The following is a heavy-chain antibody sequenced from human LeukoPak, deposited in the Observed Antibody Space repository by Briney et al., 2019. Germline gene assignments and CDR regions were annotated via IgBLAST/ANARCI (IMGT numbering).Heavy chain of an antibody. CDR3: ARNWYFDL. J-gene: IGHJ2*01. CDR2: TYSSGST. Sequence: SETLSLTCTVSGGSISSYYWSWIRQPAGKGLEWIGRTYSSGSTNYNPSLKSRVTMSLDTSNNQFSLKLSSVAAADTAVYYCARNWYFDLWGRGTLVTVSS. CDR1: GGSISSYY. V-gene: IGHV4-4*07.